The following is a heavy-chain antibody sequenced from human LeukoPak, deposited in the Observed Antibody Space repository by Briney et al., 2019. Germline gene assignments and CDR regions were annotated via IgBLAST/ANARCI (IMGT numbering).Heavy chain of an antibody. J-gene: IGHJ4*02. CDR2: ISYDGSNK. D-gene: IGHD6-19*01. V-gene: IGHV3-30-3*01. CDR3: ARDVAVEPDY. CDR1: GFTVSSYA. Sequence: GGSLRLSCAASGFTVSSYAMHWVRQAPGKGLEWVAVISYDGSNKYYADSVKGRFTISRDNSKNTLYLQMNILRAEDTAVYYCARDVAVEPDYWGQGTLVTVSS.